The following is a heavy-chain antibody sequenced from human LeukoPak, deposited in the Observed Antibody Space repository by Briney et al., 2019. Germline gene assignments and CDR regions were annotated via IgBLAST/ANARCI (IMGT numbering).Heavy chain of an antibody. D-gene: IGHD6-19*01. Sequence: GGSLRLSCAASGFTFSSYVMSWVRQAPGKGLGWVSAISGSGGSTYYADSVKGRFTISRDNSKNTLYLQMNSLRAEDTAVYYCAKSIAVAGTIYYFDYWGQGTLVTVSS. V-gene: IGHV3-23*01. CDR2: ISGSGGST. J-gene: IGHJ4*02. CDR1: GFTFSSYV. CDR3: AKSIAVAGTIYYFDY.